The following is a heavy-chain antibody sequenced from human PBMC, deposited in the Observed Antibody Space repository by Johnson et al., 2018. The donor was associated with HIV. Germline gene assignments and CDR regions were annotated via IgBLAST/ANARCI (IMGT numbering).Heavy chain of an antibody. CDR1: GFTFDDYG. D-gene: IGHD5-12*01. V-gene: IGHV3-30*03. J-gene: IGHJ3*01. CDR3: ASGDDDGF. Sequence: QVQLVESGGGVVRPGGSLRLSCAASGFTFDDYGMSWVRQAPGKGLEWVAVISYDGNNKYYADSEKGRFTISRDNSKNTLYLQMNSLRAEDTAVYFCASGDDDGFWGQGTKVTVSS. CDR2: ISYDGNNK.